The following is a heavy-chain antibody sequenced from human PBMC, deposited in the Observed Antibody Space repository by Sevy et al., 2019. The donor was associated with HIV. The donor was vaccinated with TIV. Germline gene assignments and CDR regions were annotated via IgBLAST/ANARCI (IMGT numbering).Heavy chain of an antibody. CDR3: ARPSYTGSSFWYFDL. D-gene: IGHD1-26*01. Sequence: SETLSLTCTVSGGSISGTYWTWIRQPAGKGLEWIGTFSSSGNTDYNPSLKSRVTMSVDTSKNQFSLNLSSVTAADTAVYYCARPSYTGSSFWYFDLWGRGTLVTVSS. V-gene: IGHV4-4*07. CDR2: FSSSGNT. J-gene: IGHJ2*01. CDR1: GGSISGTY.